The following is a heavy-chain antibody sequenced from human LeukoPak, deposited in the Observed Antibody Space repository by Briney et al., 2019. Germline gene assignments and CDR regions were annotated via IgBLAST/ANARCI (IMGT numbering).Heavy chain of an antibody. CDR3: ARERYSSSWYVSYYYYGMDV. CDR1: GFTFSSYA. CDR2: ISYDGSNK. V-gene: IGHV3-30*04. Sequence: GGSLRLSCAASGFTFSSYAMHWVRQAPGKGLEWVAVISYDGSNKYYADSVKGRFTISRDNSKNTLYLQMNSLRAEDMAVYYCARERYSSSWYVSYYYYGMDVWGQGTTVTVSS. D-gene: IGHD6-13*01. J-gene: IGHJ6*02.